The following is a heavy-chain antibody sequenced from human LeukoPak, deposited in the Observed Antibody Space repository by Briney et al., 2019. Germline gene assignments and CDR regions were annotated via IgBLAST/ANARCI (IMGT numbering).Heavy chain of an antibody. V-gene: IGHV3-9*01. Sequence: PGGSLRLSCAASGFTFDDYAMHWVRQAPGKGLEWVSGISWNSGSIGYADSVKGRFTISRDNAKNSLYLQMNSLRAEDTAVYYCAKGGAAAGAPDYWGQGTLVTVSS. CDR2: ISWNSGSI. CDR1: GFTFDDYA. CDR3: AKGGAAAGAPDY. J-gene: IGHJ4*02. D-gene: IGHD6-13*01.